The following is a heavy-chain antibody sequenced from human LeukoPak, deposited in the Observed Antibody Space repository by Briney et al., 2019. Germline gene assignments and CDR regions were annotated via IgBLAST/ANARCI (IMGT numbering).Heavy chain of an antibody. V-gene: IGHV1-69*05. J-gene: IGHJ1*01. CDR3: AREHPDSPLFQH. D-gene: IGHD3-22*01. CDR1: GGTFSSYA. Sequence: SVKVACKASGGTFSSYAISWVRQAPGQGLEWMGGVIPIFGTANYAQKFQGRVTITTDESTSTAYMELSSLRSEDTAVYYCAREHPDSPLFQHWGQGTLVTVSS. CDR2: VIPIFGTA.